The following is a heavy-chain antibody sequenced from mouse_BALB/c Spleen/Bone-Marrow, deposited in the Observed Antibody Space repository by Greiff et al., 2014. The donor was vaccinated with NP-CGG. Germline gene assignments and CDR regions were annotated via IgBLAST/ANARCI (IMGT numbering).Heavy chain of an antibody. Sequence: VQLQQSGPGLVAPSQSLSITCTVSGFSLTNYGVHWVRQPPGKGLEWLGVIWADGSTNYNSALMSRLSISKDNSNSQVFFKMNSLQTDDTAMYYCARITTATGAMDYWGQGTSVTVSS. CDR3: ARITTATGAMDY. CDR2: IWADGST. D-gene: IGHD1-2*01. V-gene: IGHV2-9*02. CDR1: GFSLTNYG. J-gene: IGHJ4*01.